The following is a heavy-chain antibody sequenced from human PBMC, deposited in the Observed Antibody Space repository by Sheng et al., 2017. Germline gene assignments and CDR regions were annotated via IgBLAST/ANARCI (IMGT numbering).Heavy chain of an antibody. CDR3: ARVGVVVPAARDYYYYMDV. J-gene: IGHJ6*03. CDR1: GGSISSYY. CDR2: IYTSGST. D-gene: IGHD2-2*01. Sequence: QVQLQESGPGLVKPSETLSLTCTVSGGSISSYYWSWIRQPAGKGLEWIGRIYTSGSTNYNPSLKSRVTMSVDTSKNQFSLKLSSVTAADTAVYYCARVGVVVPAARDYYYYMDVWGKGTTVTVSS. V-gene: IGHV4-4*07.